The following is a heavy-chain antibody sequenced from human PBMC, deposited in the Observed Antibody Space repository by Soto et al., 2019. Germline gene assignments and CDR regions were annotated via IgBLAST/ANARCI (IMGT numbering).Heavy chain of an antibody. V-gene: IGHV1-2*02. J-gene: IGHJ3*01. CDR3: ARERHLNSPSDAFDL. Sequence: QVHLVQSGAEVKKPGASVKVSCMASGYNFIAQNIHWVRQAPGLGLEWMGKMNPNSGGSDYAQEFQGRVTVTRDTSISTLYMELPSLKSADTAVYCCARERHLNSPSDAFDLWGQGTMVIVSS. CDR1: GYNFIAQN. CDR2: MNPNSGGS. D-gene: IGHD1-7*01.